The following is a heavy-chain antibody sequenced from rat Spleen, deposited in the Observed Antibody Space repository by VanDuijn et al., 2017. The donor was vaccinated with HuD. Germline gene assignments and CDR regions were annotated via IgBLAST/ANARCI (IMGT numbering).Heavy chain of an antibody. D-gene: IGHD4-3*01. V-gene: IGHV5-25*01. Sequence: EVQLVESGGGLVQPGRSLKLSCAASGINFSNYYMAWVRQAPTKGLEWVASISTGGGNTYYRDSVKGRFTISRDNAKSILYLQMDSLRSEDTATYYCARLSGPLWCFDFWGPGTMVTVTS. CDR3: ARLSGPLWCFDF. CDR1: GINFSNYY. CDR2: ISTGGGNT. J-gene: IGHJ1*01.